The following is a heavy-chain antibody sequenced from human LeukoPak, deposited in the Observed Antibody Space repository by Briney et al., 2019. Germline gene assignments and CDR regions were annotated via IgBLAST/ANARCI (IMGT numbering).Heavy chain of an antibody. V-gene: IGHV4-34*01. CDR3: ARGLDNGDPLDY. D-gene: IGHD4-17*01. CDR1: GGSFSGYY. J-gene: IGHJ4*02. Sequence: PSETLSLTCAVYGGSFSGYYWSWIRQPPGKGLEWIGEINHSGSTNYNPSLKSRVTISVDTSKNQFSLKLSSVTAADTAVYYCARGLDNGDPLDYWGQGTLVTVAS. CDR2: INHSGST.